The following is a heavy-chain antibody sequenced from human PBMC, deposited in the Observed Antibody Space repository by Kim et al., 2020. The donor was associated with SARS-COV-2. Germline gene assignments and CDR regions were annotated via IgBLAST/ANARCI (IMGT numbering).Heavy chain of an antibody. V-gene: IGHV4-34*01. J-gene: IGHJ3*02. D-gene: IGHD1-26*01. CDR3: ARSGGRVSGAFDI. Sequence: SETLSLTCAVYGGSFSGYYWTWIRQPPGQGLEWIGEINHSGSTNYNPSLKSRVTISIDTSKNQFSLKLSSVTAADTAVYYCARSGGRVSGAFDIWGQGTMVTVSS. CDR1: GGSFSGYY. CDR2: INHSGST.